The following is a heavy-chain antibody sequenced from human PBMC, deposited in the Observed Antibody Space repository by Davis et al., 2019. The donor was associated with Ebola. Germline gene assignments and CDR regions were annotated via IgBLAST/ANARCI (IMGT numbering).Heavy chain of an antibody. CDR3: ARGAGRWSGGYGMDV. D-gene: IGHD3-3*01. V-gene: IGHV4-30-2*01. CDR1: GGSISSGGYS. CDR2: IYHSGST. Sequence: PSETLSLTCAVSGGSISSGGYSWSWIRQPPGKGLEWIGYIYHSGSTYYNPSLKSRVTISVDRSKNQFSLKLSSVTAADTAVYYCARGAGRWSGGYGMDVWGQGATVTVSS. J-gene: IGHJ6*02.